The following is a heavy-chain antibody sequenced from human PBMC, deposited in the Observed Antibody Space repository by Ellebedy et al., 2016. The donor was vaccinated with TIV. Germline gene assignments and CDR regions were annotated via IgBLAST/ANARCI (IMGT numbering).Heavy chain of an antibody. CDR2: IYYSGST. J-gene: IGHJ6*02. V-gene: IGHV4-59*01. Sequence: SETLSLXXTVSGGSISSYYWSWIRQPPGKGLEWIGYIYYSGSTNYNPSLKSRVTISVDTSKNQFSLKLSSVTAADTAVYYCARDTDWGYYGMDVWGQGTTVTVSS. CDR3: ARDTDWGYYGMDV. D-gene: IGHD3-16*01. CDR1: GGSISSYY.